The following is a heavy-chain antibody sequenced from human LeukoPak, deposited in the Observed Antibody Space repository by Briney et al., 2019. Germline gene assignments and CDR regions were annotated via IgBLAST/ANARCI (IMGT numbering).Heavy chain of an antibody. D-gene: IGHD1-26*01. Sequence: PSETLSLTCTVSGGSISSYYWSWIRQPPGKGLEWIGYIYYSGSTNYNPSLKSRVTISVDTSKNQFSLKLSSVTAADTAVYYCAGGPGIIGGATAYGGQETLVTV. CDR2: IYYSGST. J-gene: IGHJ4*02. V-gene: IGHV4-59*01. CDR3: AGGPGIIGGATAY. CDR1: GGSISSYY.